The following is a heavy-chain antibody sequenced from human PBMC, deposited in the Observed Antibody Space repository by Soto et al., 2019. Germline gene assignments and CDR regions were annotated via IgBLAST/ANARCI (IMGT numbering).Heavy chain of an antibody. CDR2: IIPILGTA. J-gene: IGHJ6*02. CDR1: GGTFSSYA. D-gene: IGHD6-13*01. V-gene: IGHV1-69*01. Sequence: QVQLVQSGAEVKKPGSSVKVSCKASGGTFSSYAISWVRQAPGQGLEGRGGIIPILGTANYAKNFQGRVTITADESTSTAYMELSSLRSEDTAVYYCARDRYPIAADDHGMDVWGQGTTVTVSS. CDR3: ARDRYPIAADDHGMDV.